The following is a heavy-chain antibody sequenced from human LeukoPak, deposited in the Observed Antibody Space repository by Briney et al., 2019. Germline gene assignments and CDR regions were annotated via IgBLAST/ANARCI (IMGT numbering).Heavy chain of an antibody. J-gene: IGHJ3*02. CDR1: GFTVSSNY. D-gene: IGHD1-26*01. Sequence: QSGGSLRLSCAASGFTVSSNYMSWVRQAPGKGLEWVSIIYSGGSTFYADSVKGRFTISRDSSKNTLYLQMNSLRAEDTAVYYCARGGSYLSAFDIWGQGTMVTVSS. CDR3: ARGGSYLSAFDI. CDR2: IYSGGST. V-gene: IGHV3-53*01.